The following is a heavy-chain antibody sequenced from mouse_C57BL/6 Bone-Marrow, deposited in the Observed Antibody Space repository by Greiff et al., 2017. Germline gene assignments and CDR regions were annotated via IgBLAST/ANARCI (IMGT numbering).Heavy chain of an antibody. J-gene: IGHJ2*01. CDR2: IDPSDSYT. Sequence: QVQLQQPGAELVKPGASVKLSCKASGYTFTSYWMQWVKQRPGQGLEWIGEIDPSDSYTNYNQKFKGKATLTVDTSSSTAYMQLSSLTSEDSAVYYCARELPYYYGSSYGYWGQGTTITVSS. V-gene: IGHV1-50*01. CDR3: ARELPYYYGSSYGY. CDR1: GYTFTSYW. D-gene: IGHD1-1*01.